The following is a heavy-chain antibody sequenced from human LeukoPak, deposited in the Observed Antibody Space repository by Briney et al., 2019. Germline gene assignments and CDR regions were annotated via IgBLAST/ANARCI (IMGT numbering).Heavy chain of an antibody. D-gene: IGHD6-19*01. J-gene: IGHJ4*02. CDR3: ARGRLARSPYFDY. CDR1: GGSISSSTYY. Sequence: LETLSLTCTVSGGSISSSTYYWGWIRQPPGTGLEWIGSIYYSGSTYYNPSLKSRVTISVDTSKNQFSLKLSSVTAADTAVYYCARGRLARSPYFDYWGQGTLVTVSS. CDR2: IYYSGST. V-gene: IGHV4-39*07.